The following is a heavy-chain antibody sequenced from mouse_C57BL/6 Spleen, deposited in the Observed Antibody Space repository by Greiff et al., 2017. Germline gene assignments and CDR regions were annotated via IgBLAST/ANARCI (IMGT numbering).Heavy chain of an antibody. CDR1: GYTFTSYW. J-gene: IGHJ1*03. D-gene: IGHD1-1*01. V-gene: IGHV1-64*01. CDR3: ARGDYYGSRGGYFDV. Sequence: VQLQQPGAELVKPGASVKLSCKASGYTFTSYWMHWVKQRPGQGLEWIGMIHPNSGSTNYNEKFKSKATLTVDKSSSTAYMQLSSLTSEDSAVYYCARGDYYGSRGGYFDVWGTETTGTVSS. CDR2: IHPNSGST.